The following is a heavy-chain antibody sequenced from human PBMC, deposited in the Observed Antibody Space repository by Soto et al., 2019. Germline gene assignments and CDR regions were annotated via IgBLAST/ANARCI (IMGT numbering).Heavy chain of an antibody. CDR3: ARERTIWSGDAFDI. D-gene: IGHD3-3*01. CDR2: ISYSGST. Sequence: SETMSLTCTVSGVSISTYYLSWIRQPPGKGLEWIGYISYSGSTNYNPSLKSRVTISVDTSKNQFSLKLSSVTAADTAVYYCARERTIWSGDAFDIWGQGTMVTVSS. CDR1: GVSISTYY. J-gene: IGHJ3*02. V-gene: IGHV4-59*01.